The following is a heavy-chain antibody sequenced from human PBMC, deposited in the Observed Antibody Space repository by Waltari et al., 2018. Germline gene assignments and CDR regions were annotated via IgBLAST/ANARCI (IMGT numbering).Heavy chain of an antibody. CDR2: FDPEDGET. CDR1: GYTLTELS. V-gene: IGHV1-24*01. Sequence: QVQLVQSGAEVKKPGASVKVSCKVSGYTLTELSMPWVRQAPGKGLEWMGGFDPEDGETIYAQKFQGRVTMTEDTSTDTAYMELSSLRSEDTAVYYCATGKDYYDSSGYPNFDYWGQGTLVTVSS. D-gene: IGHD3-22*01. CDR3: ATGKDYYDSSGYPNFDY. J-gene: IGHJ4*02.